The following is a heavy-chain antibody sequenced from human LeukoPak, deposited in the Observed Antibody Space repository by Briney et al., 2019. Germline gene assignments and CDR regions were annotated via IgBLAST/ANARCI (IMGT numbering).Heavy chain of an antibody. Sequence: MTSETLSLTCTVSGGSISSSSYYWGWIRQPPGKGLEWIGSIYYSGSTYYNPSLKSRVTISVDTSKNQFSLKLSSVTAADTAVYYCAREKGYSSGWYGTNWFDPWGQGTLVTVSS. D-gene: IGHD6-19*01. V-gene: IGHV4-39*07. CDR1: GGSISSSSYY. CDR2: IYYSGST. J-gene: IGHJ5*02. CDR3: AREKGYSSGWYGTNWFDP.